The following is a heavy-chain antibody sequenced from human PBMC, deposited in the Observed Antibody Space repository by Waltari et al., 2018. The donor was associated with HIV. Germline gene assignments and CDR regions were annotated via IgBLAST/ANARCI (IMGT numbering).Heavy chain of an antibody. D-gene: IGHD3-10*01. CDR3: ASARETMGVDFDS. J-gene: IGHJ5*01. V-gene: IGHV1-69*08. Sequence: QVQLVQSGAAVKKPGSSVKVSCKASGGAFVSPTINWVRQAPGQGLEWMGRAIPMFGTANYAQKFQGRVTITADKSTSTAYMELNGLRFDDTAVYYCASARETMGVDFDSWGQGTLVTVS. CDR1: GGAFVSPT. CDR2: AIPMFGTA.